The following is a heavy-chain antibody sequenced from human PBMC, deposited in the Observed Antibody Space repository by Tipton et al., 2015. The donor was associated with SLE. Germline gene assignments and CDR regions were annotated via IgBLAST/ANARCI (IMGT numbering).Heavy chain of an antibody. V-gene: IGHV4-38-2*02. CDR1: GYSIRNGYY. J-gene: IGHJ4*01. CDR2: IHHSGIT. Sequence: TLSLTCNVSGYSIRNGYYWGWIRQAPGKGLEWTGTIHHSGITYYNPSLKSRVTISVDTSKNQFSLKLRSVTAADTAVCYCARGGASVLIRNCYFDYWGQGSLVTVSS. D-gene: IGHD2-8*01. CDR3: ARGGASVLIRNCYFDY.